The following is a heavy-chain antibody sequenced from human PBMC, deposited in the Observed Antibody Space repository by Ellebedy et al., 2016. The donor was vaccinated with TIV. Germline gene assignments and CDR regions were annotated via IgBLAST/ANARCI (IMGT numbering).Heavy chain of an antibody. V-gene: IGHV4-4*07. CDR2: IYTSGST. CDR3: ARIASLSGGMVGPDYGPDV. CDR1: GGSISSYY. D-gene: IGHD2-15*01. Sequence: SETLSLTCTVSGGSISSYYWSWIRQPAGKGLEWIGRIYTSGSTNYNPSLKSRVTISVDTSKNQFSLKLSSVTAADTAIYYCARIASLSGGMVGPDYGPDVWGQGTTVTVSS. J-gene: IGHJ6*02.